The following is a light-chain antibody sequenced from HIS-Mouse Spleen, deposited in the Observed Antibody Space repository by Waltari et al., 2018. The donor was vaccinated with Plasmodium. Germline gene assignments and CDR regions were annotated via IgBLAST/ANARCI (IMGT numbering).Light chain of an antibody. CDR1: QSFSSN. CDR2: GAS. CDR3: QQYNNWSFT. J-gene: IGKJ3*01. Sequence: EIVMTQSPATLSVSPGERATLSCRASQSFSSNLAWYKQKPGPAPRLLIYGASTRATGIPARFSGSGSGTEFTLTISSLQSEDFAVYCCQQYNNWSFTFGPGTKVDIK. V-gene: IGKV3-15*01.